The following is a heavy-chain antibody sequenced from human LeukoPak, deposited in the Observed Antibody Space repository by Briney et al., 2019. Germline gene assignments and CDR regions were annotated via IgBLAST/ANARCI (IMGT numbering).Heavy chain of an antibody. V-gene: IGHV4-59*11. Sequence: SETLSLTCTVSGGSISSRYWSWIRQPPGKGLEWIGYIYYSGSTNYNPSLKSRVTISVDTSKSQFSLKLSSVTAADTAVYYCARGRYCSSTNCPYFDYWGQGTLVTVSS. CDR2: IYYSGST. CDR3: ARGRYCSSTNCPYFDY. CDR1: GGSISSRY. J-gene: IGHJ4*02. D-gene: IGHD2-2*01.